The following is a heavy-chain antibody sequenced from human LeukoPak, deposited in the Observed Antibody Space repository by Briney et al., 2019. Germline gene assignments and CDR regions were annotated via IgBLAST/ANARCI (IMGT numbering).Heavy chain of an antibody. J-gene: IGHJ4*02. Sequence: GGSLRLSCAASGFTFSTYGIHWVRQAPGKGLAWVAFIRYDGSDDYYADSVKGRFTISRDNSKNTLYLQMNSLRLEDTAMYYCAKDGPAYYDVLTGSKTPFDYWGQGTLVTVSS. CDR2: IRYDGSDD. D-gene: IGHD3-9*01. CDR3: AKDGPAYYDVLTGSKTPFDY. V-gene: IGHV3-30*02. CDR1: GFTFSTYG.